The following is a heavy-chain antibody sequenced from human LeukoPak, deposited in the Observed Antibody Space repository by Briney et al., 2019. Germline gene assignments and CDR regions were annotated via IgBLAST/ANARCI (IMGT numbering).Heavy chain of an antibody. CDR2: IYYSGST. CDR1: GGSINSSSYY. Sequence: SETLSLTCTVSGGSINSSSYYWGWIRQPPGKGLEWIGSIYYSGSTYYNPSLKSRVTISVDTSKNQCSLKLSSVTAADTAVYYCARQPSGSSSWFDYWGQGTLVTVSS. D-gene: IGHD6-13*01. CDR3: ARQPSGSSSWFDY. J-gene: IGHJ4*02. V-gene: IGHV4-39*01.